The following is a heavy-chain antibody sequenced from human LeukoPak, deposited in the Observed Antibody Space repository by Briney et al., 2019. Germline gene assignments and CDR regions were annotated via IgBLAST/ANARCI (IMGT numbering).Heavy chain of an antibody. CDR2: ISTDGSST. CDR3: ARAGQTVIIPRDY. J-gene: IGHJ4*02. V-gene: IGHV3-74*01. Sequence: PGGSLRLSCAASGFTFSNYWMHWVRQAPGKGLVWVSRISTDGSSTIYADSVKDRFTISRDNAKNTLYLQMNSLRAEDTAVYYCARAGQTVIIPRDYWGQGTLVTVSS. CDR1: GFTFSNYW. D-gene: IGHD3-22*01.